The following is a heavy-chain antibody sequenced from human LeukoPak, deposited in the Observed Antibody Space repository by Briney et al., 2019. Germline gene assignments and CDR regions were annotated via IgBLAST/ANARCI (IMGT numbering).Heavy chain of an antibody. V-gene: IGHV3-7*01. Sequence: GGSLRLSCAASGFTFSSYWMSWFRQAPEKGLEWVANIKQDGSEKYYVDSVKGRFTISRDNAKNSLYLQMNSLRAEDTAVYYCARDGIVVVPAAWPYYYYMDVWGKGTTVTVSS. D-gene: IGHD2-2*01. CDR2: IKQDGSEK. CDR3: ARDGIVVVPAAWPYYYYMDV. CDR1: GFTFSSYW. J-gene: IGHJ6*03.